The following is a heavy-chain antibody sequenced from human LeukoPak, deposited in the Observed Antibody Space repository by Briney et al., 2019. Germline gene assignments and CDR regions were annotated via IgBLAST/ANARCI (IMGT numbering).Heavy chain of an antibody. Sequence: GGSRRLSCAASGFTFSSYWMSWVRQAPGKGLEWVANIKQDGSEKYYVDSVKGRFTISRDNAKNSLYLQMNSLRAEDTAVSYCARPKTYYDFWSGYRKYYFDYWGQGTLVTVSS. CDR2: IKQDGSEK. CDR3: ARPKTYYDFWSGYRKYYFDY. J-gene: IGHJ4*02. D-gene: IGHD3-3*01. CDR1: GFTFSSYW. V-gene: IGHV3-7*01.